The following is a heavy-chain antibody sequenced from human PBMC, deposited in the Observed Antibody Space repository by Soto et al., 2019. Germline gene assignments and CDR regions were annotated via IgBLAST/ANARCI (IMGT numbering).Heavy chain of an antibody. Sequence: QVQLVQSGAEEKKPGASVKVSCKASGYTFTNYAMHWVRQAPGQRLEWMGWINAGNGNTKYSQKFQGRVTITRDTSASTAYMEVSRLRSEDTAVYYCARGSGYYLPDYWGQGTMVTVSS. CDR2: INAGNGNT. CDR1: GYTFTNYA. J-gene: IGHJ4*02. CDR3: ARGSGYYLPDY. V-gene: IGHV1-3*05. D-gene: IGHD5-12*01.